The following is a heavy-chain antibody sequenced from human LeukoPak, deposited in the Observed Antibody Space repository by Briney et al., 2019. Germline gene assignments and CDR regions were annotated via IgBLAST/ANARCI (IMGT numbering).Heavy chain of an antibody. CDR2: IYSGGST. CDR3: ARDEPSPDSTDLDY. V-gene: IGHV3-66*01. J-gene: IGHJ4*02. CDR1: GFTVSSNS. D-gene: IGHD2/OR15-2a*01. Sequence: PGGSLRLSCAASGFTVSSNSMTWVRQAPGKGLEWVSVIYSGGSTYYADSVKGRFTISRDNSKNMLYLQMNSLRADDTAVYYCARDEPSPDSTDLDYWGQGTLVTVSS.